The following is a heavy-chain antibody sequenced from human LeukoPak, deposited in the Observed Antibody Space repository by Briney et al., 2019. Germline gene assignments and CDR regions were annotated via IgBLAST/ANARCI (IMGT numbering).Heavy chain of an antibody. J-gene: IGHJ4*02. Sequence: ASVKVSCKASGYIFTGYYVHWVRQAPGQGLEWMGWINPDNGATKYAQKFQGRVTMTRDTSISTAYMELSSLTSADTAVYYCASWAGGHCGTDCIRPYDYWGQGTLVTVSS. CDR3: ASWAGGHCGTDCIRPYDY. CDR1: GYIFTGYY. D-gene: IGHD2-21*02. V-gene: IGHV1-2*02. CDR2: INPDNGAT.